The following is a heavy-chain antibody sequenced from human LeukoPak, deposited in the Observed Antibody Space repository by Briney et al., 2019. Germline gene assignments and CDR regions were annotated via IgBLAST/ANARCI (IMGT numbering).Heavy chain of an antibody. CDR1: GFTFSRHW. D-gene: IGHD6-13*01. CDR3: AKKFFQKVYSWYDY. CDR2: IKQDGSEK. J-gene: IGHJ4*02. Sequence: GGSLRLSCAASGFTFSRHWMTWVRQAPGKGLEWVANIKQDGSEKYYVDSVKGRFTISRDNAKNSLYLQMNSLRAEDTAVYYCAKKFFQKVYSWYDYWGQGTLVTVSS. V-gene: IGHV3-7*03.